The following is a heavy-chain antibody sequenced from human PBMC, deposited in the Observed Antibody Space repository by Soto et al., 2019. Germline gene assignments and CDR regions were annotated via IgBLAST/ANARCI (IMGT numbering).Heavy chain of an antibody. Sequence: GGSLRLSCAASGFTFSSYAMSWVRQAPGKGLEWVSAISGSGGSTYYADSVKGRFTISRDNSKNTLYLQMNSLRAEDTAVYYCAKDRVKGDSSSWYEAYWCQGNLVNVSS. CDR1: GFTFSSYA. J-gene: IGHJ4*02. CDR3: AKDRVKGDSSSWYEAY. D-gene: IGHD6-13*01. V-gene: IGHV3-23*01. CDR2: ISGSGGST.